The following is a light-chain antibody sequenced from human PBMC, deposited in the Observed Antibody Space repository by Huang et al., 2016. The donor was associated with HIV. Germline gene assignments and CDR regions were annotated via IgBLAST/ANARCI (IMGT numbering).Light chain of an antibody. V-gene: IGKV3-15*01. CDR2: GSS. J-gene: IGKJ1*01. CDR3: QQYNTSPRT. Sequence: ENLMTQSPSTLSVSPGESATLSCRASQSVFKNLAWYQQKPGQAPKLLIYGSSTRAAGIPARFMGSGSGTDFTLTISSLQSEDFAVYYCQQYNTSPRTFGQGTKVEV. CDR1: QSVFKN.